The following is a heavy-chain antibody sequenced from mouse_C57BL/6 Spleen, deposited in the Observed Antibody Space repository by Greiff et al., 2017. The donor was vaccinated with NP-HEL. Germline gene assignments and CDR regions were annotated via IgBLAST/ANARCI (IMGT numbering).Heavy chain of an antibody. CDR2: IDPEDGDT. V-gene: IGHV14-1*01. Sequence: VQLQQSGAELVRPGASVKLSCTASGFTFKDYYMHWVKQRPEQGLEWIGRIDPEDGDTEYAPKFQGKATMTADTSSNTAYLQLSSLTSEDAAVYYCTCGSSQFADWGQGTLVTVS. CDR3: TCGSSQFAD. D-gene: IGHD1-1*01. J-gene: IGHJ3*01. CDR1: GFTFKDYY.